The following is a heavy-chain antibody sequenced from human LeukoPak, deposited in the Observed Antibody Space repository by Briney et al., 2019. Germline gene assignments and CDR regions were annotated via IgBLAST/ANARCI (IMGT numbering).Heavy chain of an antibody. V-gene: IGHV3-23*01. CDR3: VRLTESFFDSRSDY. J-gene: IGHJ4*02. CDR1: GFTFSRYA. CDR2: ITGSASKT. Sequence: GGSLSLSCAASGFTFSRYAMSWVRQAPGRGLEWLSAITGSASKTYYAVSVKGRFIISRDNSKNTLSLQMSGLRVDDTAVYYCVRLTESFFDSRSDYWGQGILVTVSA. D-gene: IGHD3-22*01.